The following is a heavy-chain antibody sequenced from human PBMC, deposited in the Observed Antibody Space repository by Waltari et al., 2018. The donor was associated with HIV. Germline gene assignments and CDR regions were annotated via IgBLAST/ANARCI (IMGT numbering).Heavy chain of an antibody. V-gene: IGHV4-34*01. D-gene: IGHD5-12*01. J-gene: IGHJ4*02. CDR3: ARGRVDRSFDY. Sequence: QVQLQQWGAGLLKPSETLSLTCGVYGGSFSGYYWSWIRQPPGKGLECIGEINHSGSTNYNPSLKSRVTISVDTSKNQFSLKLSSVTAADTAVYYCARGRVDRSFDYWGQGTLVTVSS. CDR2: INHSGST. CDR1: GGSFSGYY.